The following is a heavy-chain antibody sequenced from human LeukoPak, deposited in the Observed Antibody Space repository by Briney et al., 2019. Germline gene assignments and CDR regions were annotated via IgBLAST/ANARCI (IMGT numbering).Heavy chain of an antibody. CDR2: IKQDGSEK. CDR3: ASPYRRYYDSSGYYY. CDR1: GFTFSSYW. D-gene: IGHD3-22*01. J-gene: IGHJ4*02. Sequence: GGSLRLSCAASGFTFSSYWMSWIRQAPGKGLEWVAKIKQDGSEKYYVDSVKGRFTISRDNAKNSLYLQMNSLRAEDTAVYYCASPYRRYYDSSGYYYWGQGTLVTVSS. V-gene: IGHV3-7*01.